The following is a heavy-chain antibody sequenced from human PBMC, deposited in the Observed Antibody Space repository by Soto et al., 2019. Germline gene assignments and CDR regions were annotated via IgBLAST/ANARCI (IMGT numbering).Heavy chain of an antibody. CDR3: ARQGIVATIYYRV. D-gene: IGHD5-12*01. CDR1: GGSISSSSYY. CDR2: IYYSGST. J-gene: IGHJ4*02. V-gene: IGHV4-39*01. Sequence: SETLSLTCTVSGGSISSSSYYWGWIRQPPGKGLEWIGSIYYSGSTYYNPSLKSRVTISVDTSKNQFSLKLSSVTAADTAVYYCARQGIVATIYYRVWGQGTLVTVSS.